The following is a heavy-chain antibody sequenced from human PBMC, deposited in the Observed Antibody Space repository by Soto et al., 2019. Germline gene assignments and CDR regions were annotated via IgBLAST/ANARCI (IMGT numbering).Heavy chain of an antibody. CDR1: GYIVSSNY. CDR3: VRGRYGSEIH. V-gene: IGHV3-53*04. D-gene: IGHD3-10*01. Sequence: PGGSLRLSCAASGYIVSSNYMTWVRQAPGKGLEWVSLLYSGGATHYAASVKGRFTISSHSSQNTLFLQMNSLRTEDTATYYCVRGRYGSEIHWGQGTKVTVS. J-gene: IGHJ4*02. CDR2: LYSGGAT.